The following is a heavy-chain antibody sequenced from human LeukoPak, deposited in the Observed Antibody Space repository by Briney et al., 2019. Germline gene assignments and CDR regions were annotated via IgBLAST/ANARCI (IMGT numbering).Heavy chain of an antibody. V-gene: IGHV3-7*01. CDR3: ARMGGTYWGREVNWFDP. CDR2: IKQDGSDK. D-gene: IGHD7-27*01. CDR1: GFTFSTYW. Sequence: AGGSLRLSCAASGFTFSTYWMSWVRQAPGKGLEWVANIKQDGSDKYYVDSVKGRFTISRDNAQSSLYLQMGSLRPEDTAVYYCARMGGTYWGREVNWFDPWGQGTLVTVSS. J-gene: IGHJ5*02.